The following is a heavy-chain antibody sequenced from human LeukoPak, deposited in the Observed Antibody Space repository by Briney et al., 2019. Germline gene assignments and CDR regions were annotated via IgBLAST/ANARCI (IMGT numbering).Heavy chain of an antibody. V-gene: IGHV4-34*01. D-gene: IGHD1-26*01. Sequence: PSETLSLTCAVYGGSFSGYYWSWIRQPPGKGLEWIGEINHSGSTNYNPSLKSRVTISVDTSKNQFSLKLSSVTAADTAVYYCARVLLGELVLFDYWGQGTLVTVSS. CDR1: GGSFSGYY. CDR3: ARVLLGELVLFDY. CDR2: INHSGST. J-gene: IGHJ4*02.